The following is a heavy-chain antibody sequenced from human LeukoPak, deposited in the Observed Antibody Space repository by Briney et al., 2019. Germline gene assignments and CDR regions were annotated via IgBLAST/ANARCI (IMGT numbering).Heavy chain of an antibody. Sequence: SETLSLTCTVSGGSISSYYWSWIRQPPGKGLEWIGYIYYNGSTNYNPSLKSRVTISVDTSKNQFSLKLSSVTAADTAVYYCAREGAYYYDSSGYFDYWGQGTLVTVSS. CDR2: IYYNGST. CDR3: AREGAYYYDSSGYFDY. CDR1: GGSISSYY. J-gene: IGHJ4*02. D-gene: IGHD3-22*01. V-gene: IGHV4-59*01.